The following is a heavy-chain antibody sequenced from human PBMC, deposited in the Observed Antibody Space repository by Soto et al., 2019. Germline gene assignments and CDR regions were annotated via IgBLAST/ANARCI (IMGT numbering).Heavy chain of an antibody. CDR1: GFTFSTYG. CDR3: AKGFSSSVIDY. CDR2: ISYDGSNK. J-gene: IGHJ4*02. V-gene: IGHV3-30*18. Sequence: QVQLVESGGGVVQPGRSLRLSCAASGFTFSTYGMHWVRQAPGKGLEWVAVISYDGSNKYYADSVKGRFTISRDNSKNTLYLQMSSLRAEDTAVYYWAKGFSSSVIDYWGQGTLVTVSS. D-gene: IGHD6-6*01.